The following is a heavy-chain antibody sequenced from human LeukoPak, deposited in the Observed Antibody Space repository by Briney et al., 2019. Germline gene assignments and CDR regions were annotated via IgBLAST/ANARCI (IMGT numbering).Heavy chain of an antibody. D-gene: IGHD2-15*01. CDR2: ISTTGETI. CDR1: GFTFSGYE. CDR3: AREELVAAAFDH. Sequence: EGSLRLSCAASGFTFSGYEMNWVRQAPGKGLEWVSYISTTGETIYYADSVKGRFTISRDNAKSSLYLQMNSLRAEDTAIYYCAREELVAAAFDHWGQGTLVTVSS. V-gene: IGHV3-48*03. J-gene: IGHJ4*02.